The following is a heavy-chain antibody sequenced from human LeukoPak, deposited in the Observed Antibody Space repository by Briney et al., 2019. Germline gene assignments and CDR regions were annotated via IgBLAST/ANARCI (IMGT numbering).Heavy chain of an antibody. CDR1: GGSFSGYY. Sequence: PSETLSLTCAVYGGSFSGYYWSWIRQPPGKGLDWIGNIYWRGNTYYSTSLKSRVTISVDTSKNQFSLKLSSVTPADTAVYYCARGRYLTTLGGAAAGFLDYWGQGTVVTVSS. J-gene: IGHJ4*02. D-gene: IGHD6-13*01. CDR2: IYWRGNT. V-gene: IGHV4-34*01. CDR3: ARGRYLTTLGGAAAGFLDY.